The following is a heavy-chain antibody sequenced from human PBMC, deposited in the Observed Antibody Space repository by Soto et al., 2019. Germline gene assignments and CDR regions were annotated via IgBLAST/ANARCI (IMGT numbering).Heavy chain of an antibody. CDR3: GRDGVGQSKSPGADPSCFDH. J-gene: IGHJ5*02. Sequence: QVHLVQSGAEVKKPGASVKVSCKASGYTFTTFFMHWVRQAPGQGLQWMGRINPAGGDTSYGQKFQGRLTMTRDTSTSTVYLELSRLPSEVTAVYVWGRDGVGQSKSPGADPSCFDHWGQGTLATCSS. CDR1: GYTFTTFF. D-gene: IGHD2-8*01. CDR2: INPAGGDT. V-gene: IGHV1-46*01.